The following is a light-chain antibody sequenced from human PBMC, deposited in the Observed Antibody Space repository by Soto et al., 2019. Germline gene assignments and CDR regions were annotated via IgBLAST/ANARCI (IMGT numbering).Light chain of an antibody. V-gene: IGKV3-15*01. CDR1: QSISDT. CDR2: GAS. Sequence: ETVMTQSPATLSVSPGGRATLSCRASQSISDTLAWYQQKPGQAPRLLIHGASTRATGFTARFSGSGSGTDFTLTISSLQSEDFAIYYCQQYNNWPWTVGQGTKVEIK. J-gene: IGKJ1*01. CDR3: QQYNNWPWT.